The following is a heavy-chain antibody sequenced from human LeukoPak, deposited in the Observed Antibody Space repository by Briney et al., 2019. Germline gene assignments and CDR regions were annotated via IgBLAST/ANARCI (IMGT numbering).Heavy chain of an antibody. Sequence: SETLSLTCAVYGGSFSGYYWSWIRQPPGKWLEWIGEINHSGSTNYNPSLKSRVTISVDTSKNQFSLKLSSVTAAGTAVYYCARDLHDYDFWSGYYSNWFDPWGQGTLVTVSS. CDR3: ARDLHDYDFWSGYYSNWFDP. V-gene: IGHV4-34*01. CDR1: GGSFSGYY. J-gene: IGHJ5*02. D-gene: IGHD3-3*01. CDR2: INHSGST.